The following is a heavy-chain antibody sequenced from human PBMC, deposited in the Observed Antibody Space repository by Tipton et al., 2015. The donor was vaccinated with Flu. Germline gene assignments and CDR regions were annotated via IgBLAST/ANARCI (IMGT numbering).Heavy chain of an antibody. CDR1: GFTVSSNY. J-gene: IGHJ4*02. V-gene: IGHV3-53*01. CDR2: IYSGGST. D-gene: IGHD6-13*01. Sequence: SLRLSCAASGFTVSSNYMSWVRQAPGKGLEWVSVIYSGGSTYYADSVKGRFTISRDNSKNTLYLQMNSLRAEDTAVYYCARVPPRQAAAGALDYWGQGTLVTVSS. CDR3: ARVPPRQAAAGALDY.